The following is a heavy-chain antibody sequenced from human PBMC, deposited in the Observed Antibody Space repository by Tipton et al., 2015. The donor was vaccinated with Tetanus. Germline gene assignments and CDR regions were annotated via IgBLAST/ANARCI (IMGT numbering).Heavy chain of an antibody. CDR1: GSNFSHYS. CDR2: VDPCDSQA. Sequence: QLVQSGAEVRKPGESLKISCQGSGSNFSHYSIGWVCQTPDRGLAWMGIVDPCDSQATYRPALQGQVSIPADMSSDVSDLHRNSRKASATGIYYGARRRNAVLGGCCHWYFDLWGRGTLVGVSS. V-gene: IGHV5-51*01. J-gene: IGHJ2*01. D-gene: IGHD3-9*01. CDR3: ARRRNAVLGGCCHWYFDL.